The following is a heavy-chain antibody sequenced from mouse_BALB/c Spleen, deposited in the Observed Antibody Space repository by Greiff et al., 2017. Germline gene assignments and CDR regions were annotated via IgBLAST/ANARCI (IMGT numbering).Heavy chain of an antibody. CDR1: GYTFTNYW. V-gene: IGHV1-63*02. CDR2: IYPGGGYT. J-gene: IGHJ1*01. D-gene: IGHD2-1*01. Sequence: VQLQQSGAELVRPGTSVKISCKASGYTFTNYWLGWVKQRPGHGLEWIGDIYPGGGYTNYNEKFKGKATLTADTSSSTAYMQLSSLTSEDSAVFFCARREYGNYWYFDVWGAGTTVTVSS. CDR3: ARREYGNYWYFDV.